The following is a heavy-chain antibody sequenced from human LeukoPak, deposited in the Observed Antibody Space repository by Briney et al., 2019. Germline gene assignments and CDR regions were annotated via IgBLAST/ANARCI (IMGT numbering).Heavy chain of an antibody. CDR3: ARAISRVPTVTFDY. CDR2: ISSSSSYI. Sequence: GGSLRLPCAASGFTFSAYSMNWVRQAPGKGLEWVSSISSSSSYIYYADSLKGRFTISRDNAKNSLYLQMNSLRAEDTAVYYCARAISRVPTVTFDYWGQGTLVTVSS. J-gene: IGHJ4*02. V-gene: IGHV3-21*01. D-gene: IGHD4-17*01. CDR1: GFTFSAYS.